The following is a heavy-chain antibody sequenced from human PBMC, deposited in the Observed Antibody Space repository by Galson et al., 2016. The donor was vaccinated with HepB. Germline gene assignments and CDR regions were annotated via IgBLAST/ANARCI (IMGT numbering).Heavy chain of an antibody. CDR1: GFSLSISGMC. D-gene: IGHD3-16*01. V-gene: IGHV2-70*13. CDR2: IDWDDDK. CDR3: ARTPYRGGAFDI. Sequence: PALVKPTQTLTLTCTFSGFSLSISGMCATWIRQPPGKALEWLALIDWDDDKYYSTSLKTRLTISKDTSKNQVVLTMTNMDPVDTAMYYCARTPYRGGAFDIWGQGTMVTVSS. J-gene: IGHJ3*02.